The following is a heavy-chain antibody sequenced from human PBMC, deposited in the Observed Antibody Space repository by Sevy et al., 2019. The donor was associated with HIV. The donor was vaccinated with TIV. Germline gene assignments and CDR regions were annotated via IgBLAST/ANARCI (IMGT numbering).Heavy chain of an antibody. CDR2: IKKDGSET. CDR1: GFIFSNYW. D-gene: IGHD1-26*01. V-gene: IGHV3-7*01. CDR3: ARLPVDLYYYPFDY. Sequence: GGSLRLSCAASGFIFSNYWMTWVRQAPGKGLEWVANIKKDGSETFYADSLKGRFTISRDNVKKSLFLQMNGLRAEDTALYYCARLPVDLYYYPFDYGGQGTLVTVSS. J-gene: IGHJ4*02.